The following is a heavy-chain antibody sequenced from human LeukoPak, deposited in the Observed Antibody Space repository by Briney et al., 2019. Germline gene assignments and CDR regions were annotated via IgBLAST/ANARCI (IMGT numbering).Heavy chain of an antibody. CDR2: IYHSGST. D-gene: IGHD4-17*01. Sequence: PSETLSLTCAVSGYSISSGYYWGWIRQPPGKGLEWIGSIYHSGSTYYNPSLKSRVTISVDTSKNQFSPKLSSVTAADTAVYYCARPRGDYGFRWFDPWGQGTLVTVSS. CDR1: GYSISSGYY. CDR3: ARPRGDYGFRWFDP. V-gene: IGHV4-38-2*01. J-gene: IGHJ5*02.